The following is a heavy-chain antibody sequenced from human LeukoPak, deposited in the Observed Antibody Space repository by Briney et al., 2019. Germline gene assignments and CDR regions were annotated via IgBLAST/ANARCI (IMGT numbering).Heavy chain of an antibody. CDR1: GYTFTSYD. CDR2: MNPNSGNT. J-gene: IGHJ6*03. Sequence: VASVKVSCKASGYTFTSYDINWVRQATGQGLEWMGWMNPNSGNTGYAQKFQGRVTMTRDTSISTAYMELSRLRSDDTAVYYCARAYRFRGYYYYYMDVWGKGTTVTVSS. D-gene: IGHD3-16*02. CDR3: ARAYRFRGYYYYYMDV. V-gene: IGHV1-8*01.